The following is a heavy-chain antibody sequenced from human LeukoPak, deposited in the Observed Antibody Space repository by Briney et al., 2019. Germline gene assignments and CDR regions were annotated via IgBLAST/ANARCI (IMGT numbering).Heavy chain of an antibody. CDR1: GFTFSSYG. J-gene: IGHJ4*02. CDR3: AREGPRGNSQFDY. D-gene: IGHD2/OR15-2a*01. Sequence: GGSLRLSCAASGFTFSSYGMHWVRQAPGKGLEWVALIWYDGSNKYYTDSVKGRPTISRDNSKNTLYLQMNSLRAEDTAIYYCAREGPRGNSQFDYWGQGTLVTVSS. V-gene: IGHV3-33*01. CDR2: IWYDGSNK.